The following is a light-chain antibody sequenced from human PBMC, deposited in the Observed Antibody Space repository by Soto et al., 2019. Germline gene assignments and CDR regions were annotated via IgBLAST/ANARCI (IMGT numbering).Light chain of an antibody. CDR2: DVN. CDR1: SSDVGGYHY. J-gene: IGLJ2*01. CDR3: CSYAGSYTLV. Sequence: QSALTQPRSVSGSPGQSVTLSCTGTSSDVGGYHYVSWYQHHPGKAPKIIIYDVNKRPSGVPDRFSGSKSGNTAFLTISGLQTEDEADYYCCSYAGSYTLVFGGGTKLTVL. V-gene: IGLV2-11*01.